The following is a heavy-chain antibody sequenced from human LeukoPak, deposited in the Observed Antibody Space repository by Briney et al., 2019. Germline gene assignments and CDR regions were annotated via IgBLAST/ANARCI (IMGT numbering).Heavy chain of an antibody. V-gene: IGHV4-59*01. J-gene: IGHJ4*02. Sequence: SETLSLNCTVSGGSINSYYWRWIRQPPGKGLKWIGYMYYSGSTKYNPSLKSRVTISVDTYKNQFSLKLSSVTAADTAVYYCAGSVGGGGYFDYWVQGTLVTVSS. CDR2: MYYSGST. CDR1: GGSINSYY. CDR3: AGSVGGGGYFDY. D-gene: IGHD2-15*01.